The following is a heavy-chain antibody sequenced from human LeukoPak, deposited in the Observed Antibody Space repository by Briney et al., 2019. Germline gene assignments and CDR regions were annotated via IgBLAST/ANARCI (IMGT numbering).Heavy chain of an antibody. V-gene: IGHV5-51*01. CDR1: GYSFTSYW. CDR3: ARSEQWLVLGNWFDP. Sequence: GESVKISCKGSGYSFTSYWIGWVRQMPGKGLEWMGIIYPGDSDTRYSPSFQGQVTISADKSISTAYLQWSSLKASDTAMYYCARSEQWLVLGNWFDPWGQGTLVTVSS. D-gene: IGHD6-19*01. CDR2: IYPGDSDT. J-gene: IGHJ5*02.